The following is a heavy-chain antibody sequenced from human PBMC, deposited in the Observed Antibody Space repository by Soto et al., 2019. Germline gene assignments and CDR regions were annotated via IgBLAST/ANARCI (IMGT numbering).Heavy chain of an antibody. D-gene: IGHD3-10*01. V-gene: IGHV4-59*08. CDR1: GGSISSYY. CDR3: ARQGFGPLHGLVDV. J-gene: IGHJ6*02. CDR2: VHHSWGS. Sequence: QVQLQESGPGLVKPSETLSLSCTVSGGSISSYYWSWFRQSPGKRMEWIGYVHHSWGSSYNPSLQRRVPISLDTSKSPFSLKVTSVPATDTAVYYCARQGFGPLHGLVDVWGQGTTVTVSS.